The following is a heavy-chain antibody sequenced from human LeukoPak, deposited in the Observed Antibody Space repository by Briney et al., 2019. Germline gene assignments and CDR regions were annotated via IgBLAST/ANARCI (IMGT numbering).Heavy chain of an antibody. CDR1: GFTFSSYA. Sequence: GGSLRLSCAASGFTFSSYAMNWVRQAPGKGLEWVSGTNGSGGSTYYADSVKGRFTISRDNSKNTLYLQMNNLRAEDTAVYYCAKGRGIVVVTGPDYWGQGTLVTVSS. CDR3: AKGRGIVVVTGPDY. V-gene: IGHV3-23*01. D-gene: IGHD2-21*02. CDR2: TNGSGGST. J-gene: IGHJ4*02.